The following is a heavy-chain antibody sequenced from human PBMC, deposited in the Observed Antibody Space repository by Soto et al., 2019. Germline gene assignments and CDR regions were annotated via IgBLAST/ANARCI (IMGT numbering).Heavy chain of an antibody. J-gene: IGHJ6*02. CDR1: GFTFRSYG. D-gene: IGHD6-6*01. CDR3: AQERSSIADRRGRDGMDV. V-gene: IGHV3-30*18. Sequence: QVQLVESGGGVVQPGRSLRLSCAASGFTFRSYGMHWVRQAPGKGLEWVAVISYDGSNKYYADSVKGRFTISRDNSKNTLYLQMNSLRAEDTAVYYCAQERSSIADRRGRDGMDVWGPGTTVTVSS. CDR2: ISYDGSNK.